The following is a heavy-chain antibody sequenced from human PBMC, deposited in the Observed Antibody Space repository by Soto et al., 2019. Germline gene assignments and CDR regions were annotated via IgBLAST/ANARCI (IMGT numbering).Heavy chain of an antibody. CDR1: GYTFTGYY. CDR3: ARGSPYGDYAPYFDY. D-gene: IGHD4-17*01. CDR2: INPNSGGT. Sequence: ASVKVSCKASGYTFTGYYMHWVRQAPGQGLEWMGWINPNSGGTNYAQKFQGWVTMTRDTSISTAYMELSRLRSDDTAVYYCARGSPYGDYAPYFDYWGQGTPVTVSS. J-gene: IGHJ4*02. V-gene: IGHV1-2*04.